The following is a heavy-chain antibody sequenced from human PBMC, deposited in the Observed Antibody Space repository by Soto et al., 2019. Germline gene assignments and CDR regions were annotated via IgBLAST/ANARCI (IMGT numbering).Heavy chain of an antibody. V-gene: IGHV4-39*01. Sequence: QLQLQESGPGLVKPSETLSLTCTVSVGSISSSSYYWGWVRQPPGKGLEWIGSIYYSGSTYYNPSLKSRVTISVDTSKNQFSLKLSSVTAADTAVYNCAGAGNDAFDIWGQGTIVTVSS. CDR2: IYYSGST. CDR1: VGSISSSSYY. CDR3: AGAGNDAFDI. D-gene: IGHD3-10*01. J-gene: IGHJ3*02.